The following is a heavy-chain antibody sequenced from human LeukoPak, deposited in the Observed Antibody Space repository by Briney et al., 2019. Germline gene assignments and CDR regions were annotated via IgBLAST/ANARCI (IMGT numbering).Heavy chain of an antibody. D-gene: IGHD3-22*01. CDR3: ARGTVYDSSGYYCDY. V-gene: IGHV3-53*05. Sequence: PGGSLRLSCAASGFTVSSNYMSWVRQAPGKGLEWVSVTYSNGRTYYADSVKGRFTISRDISKNTLYLQMNSLRSEDTAVYYCARGTVYDSSGYYCDYWGQGTLVTVSS. J-gene: IGHJ4*02. CDR2: TYSNGRT. CDR1: GFTVSSNY.